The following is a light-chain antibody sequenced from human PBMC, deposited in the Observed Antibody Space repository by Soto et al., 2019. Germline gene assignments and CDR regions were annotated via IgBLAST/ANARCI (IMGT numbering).Light chain of an antibody. CDR2: DVN. Sequence: QSALTQPASVSGSPGQSLTISCTGTSSDVGGYNYVSWYQHHPGKAPKLMIYDVNNRPSGVSNRFFGSKSGNTASLTISGLQAEDEADYSSSSLYVFGTATKVTVL. CDR1: SSDVGGYNY. V-gene: IGLV2-14*03. J-gene: IGLJ1*01. CDR3: SSLYV.